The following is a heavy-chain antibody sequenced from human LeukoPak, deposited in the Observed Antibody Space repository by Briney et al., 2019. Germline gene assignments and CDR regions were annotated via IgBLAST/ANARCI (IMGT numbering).Heavy chain of an antibody. CDR3: ARVNCSSTSCHSLWFDP. J-gene: IGHJ5*02. CDR2: MNPNSGNT. D-gene: IGHD2-2*01. V-gene: IGHV1-8*03. Sequence: ASVKVSCKASGYTFTSYDINWVRQATGQGLEWMGWMNPNSGNTGYAQKFQGRVTITRNTSISTAYMELSSLRSEDTAVYYCARVNCSSTSCHSLWFDPWGQGTLVTVSS. CDR1: GYTFTSYD.